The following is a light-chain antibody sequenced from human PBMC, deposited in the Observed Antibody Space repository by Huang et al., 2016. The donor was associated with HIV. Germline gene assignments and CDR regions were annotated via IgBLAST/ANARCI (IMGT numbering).Light chain of an antibody. CDR3: QQYGSSPPFT. CDR1: QSVSSSY. Sequence: EIVLTQSPGTLSLSPGERATLSCRASQSVSSSYLAWYQQKPGQAPRLLIYGASSRATGIPDRCSGSWSGTDFTLTISRLEPEDFAVYYCQQYGSSPPFTFGPGTKVDIK. CDR2: GAS. V-gene: IGKV3-20*01. J-gene: IGKJ3*01.